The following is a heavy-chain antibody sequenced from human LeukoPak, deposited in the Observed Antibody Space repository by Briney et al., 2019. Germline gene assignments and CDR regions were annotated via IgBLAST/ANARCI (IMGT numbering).Heavy chain of an antibody. Sequence: GASVKVSCKASGYTFTSNGISSVRQAPGQGLEWMGWISAYNGNTNYAQKLQGRVTMTTDTSTSTAYMELRSLRSDDTAVYYCASAYDSSGYYYYWGQGTLVTVSS. CDR1: GYTFTSNG. D-gene: IGHD3-22*01. CDR3: ASAYDSSGYYYY. J-gene: IGHJ4*02. CDR2: ISAYNGNT. V-gene: IGHV1-18*01.